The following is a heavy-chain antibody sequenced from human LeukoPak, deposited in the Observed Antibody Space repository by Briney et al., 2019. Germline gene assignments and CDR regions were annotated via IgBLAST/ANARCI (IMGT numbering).Heavy chain of an antibody. CDR3: ARCRGKSTSCFIDY. V-gene: IGHV3-53*01. D-gene: IGHD2-2*01. J-gene: IGHJ4*02. CDR2: IYSGGSK. Sequence: GGSLRLSCAASGFTVSSNYMSWVRQAPGKGLEWVSVIYSGGSKYYADSVKGRFTISRDNSKNTLYLQMNSLRAEDTAVYYCARCRGKSTSCFIDYWGRGTLVTVSS. CDR1: GFTVSSNY.